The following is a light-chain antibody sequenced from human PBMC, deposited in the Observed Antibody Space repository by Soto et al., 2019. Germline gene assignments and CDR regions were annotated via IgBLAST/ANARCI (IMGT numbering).Light chain of an antibody. CDR1: QSVSSS. J-gene: IGKJ1*01. CDR3: QQYNSKLWT. Sequence: EIVVTQSPAPLSLSPSEMSTLSCRASQSVSSSLAWYQQKPGQAPRLLIYGASSRDSGIPARFSGSGSGTEFTLTISSLQSEDFAVYYCQQYNSKLWTFGQGTKVDIK. CDR2: GAS. V-gene: IGKV3-15*01.